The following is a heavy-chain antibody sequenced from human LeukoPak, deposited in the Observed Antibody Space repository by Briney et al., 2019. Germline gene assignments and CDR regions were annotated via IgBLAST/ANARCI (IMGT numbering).Heavy chain of an antibody. CDR3: ARGYCSSTSCYGFDY. J-gene: IGHJ4*02. CDR1: GGSFGDYY. V-gene: IGHV4-34*01. D-gene: IGHD2-2*01. CDR2: INDSGTT. Sequence: PSETLSLTCAVYGGSFGDYYWNWIRQSPGKGLEWIGEINDSGTTRYNPSLKSRVTFSIEAPKNQFSLKLSSVTAADTAVYYCARGYCSSTSCYGFDYWGQGTLVTVSS.